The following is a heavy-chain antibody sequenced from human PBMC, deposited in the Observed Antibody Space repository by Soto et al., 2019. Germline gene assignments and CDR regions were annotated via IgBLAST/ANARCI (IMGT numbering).Heavy chain of an antibody. V-gene: IGHV4-59*12. J-gene: IGHJ4*02. D-gene: IGHD3-3*01. Sequence: SETLSLTCTVSGGSISSYYWSWIRQPPGKGLEWIGYIYHSGSTNYNPSLKSRVTISVDTSKNQFSLKLSSVTAADTAVYYCARGRYYGAMGYYFDYWGQGTLVTVSS. CDR2: IYHSGST. CDR1: GGSISSYY. CDR3: ARGRYYGAMGYYFDY.